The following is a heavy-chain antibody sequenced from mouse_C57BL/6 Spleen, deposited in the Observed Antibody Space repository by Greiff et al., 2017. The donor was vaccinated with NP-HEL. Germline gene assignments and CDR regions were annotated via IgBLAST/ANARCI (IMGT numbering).Heavy chain of an antibody. CDR2: IDPSDSYT. CDR1: GYTFTSYW. V-gene: IGHV1-69*01. J-gene: IGHJ2*01. D-gene: IGHD1-2*01. Sequence: QVQLQQSGAELVMPGASVKLSCKASGYTFTSYWMHWVKQRPGQGLEWIGEIDPSDSYTNYNQKFKGKSTLTVDKSSSTAYMQLSSLTSEDSAVYYCARWSITTALDYWGQGTTLTVSS. CDR3: ARWSITTALDY.